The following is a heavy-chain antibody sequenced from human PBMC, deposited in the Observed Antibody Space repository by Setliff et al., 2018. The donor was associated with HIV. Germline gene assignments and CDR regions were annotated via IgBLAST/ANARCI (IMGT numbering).Heavy chain of an antibody. CDR3: ARTNRWELLSPYFDA. CDR2: IYHGGTT. CDR1: GGSISSGGYY. V-gene: IGHV4-31*03. Sequence: SETLSLTCTVSGGSISSGGYYWSWTRQHPGKGLEWIGEIYHGGTTKYNPSLKSRVTMSVDRPNNHFSLRLTSVTAADTAVYFCARTNRWELLSPYFDAWGQGTXXTVSS. D-gene: IGHD1-7*01. J-gene: IGHJ4*02.